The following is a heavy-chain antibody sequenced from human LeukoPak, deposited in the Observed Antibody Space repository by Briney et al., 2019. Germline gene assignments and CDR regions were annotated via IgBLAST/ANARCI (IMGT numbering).Heavy chain of an antibody. V-gene: IGHV3-48*04. CDR3: ARETRDYDIWTGSTGAFDY. J-gene: IGHJ4*02. D-gene: IGHD3-9*01. Sequence: GGSLRLSCVAPGFTFTNYGMNWVRQAPGKGLSGVSYISMGYTTIYYVDSVKGRFTISRDNAKNSLFLQMNSLRAEDTAVYYCARETRDYDIWTGSTGAFDYWGQGILVTVSS. CDR1: GFTFTNYG. CDR2: ISMGYTTI.